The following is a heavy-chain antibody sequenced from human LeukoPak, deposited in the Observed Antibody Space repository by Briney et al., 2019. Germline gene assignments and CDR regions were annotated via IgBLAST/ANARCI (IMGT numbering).Heavy chain of an antibody. D-gene: IGHD3-22*01. CDR3: ARENPTANYYDSSGYGPNDACDI. V-gene: IGHV3-11*06. J-gene: IGHJ3*02. CDR2: ISSSSSYT. Sequence: GGSLRLSCAASGFTFSDYYMSWIRHAPGKGREWVSDISSSSSYTNYADSVKVRLTISRDNAKNSLFLQMNSLKAEDTAVYYCARENPTANYYDSSGYGPNDACDIWGEGTMVTVSS. CDR1: GFTFSDYY.